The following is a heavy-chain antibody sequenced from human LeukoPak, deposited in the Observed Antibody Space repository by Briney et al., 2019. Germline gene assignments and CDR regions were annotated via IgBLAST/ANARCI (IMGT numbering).Heavy chain of an antibody. Sequence: GASVKVSCKASGYTFTSYDINWVRQATGQGLEWMGWMNPNSGNTGYAQKFQGRVTMTRNTSISTAYMELSSLRSEDTAVYYCARDAADYGDSFDPWGPGTLVTVSS. J-gene: IGHJ5*02. D-gene: IGHD4-17*01. CDR2: MNPNSGNT. CDR3: ARDAADYGDSFDP. V-gene: IGHV1-8*01. CDR1: GYTFTSYD.